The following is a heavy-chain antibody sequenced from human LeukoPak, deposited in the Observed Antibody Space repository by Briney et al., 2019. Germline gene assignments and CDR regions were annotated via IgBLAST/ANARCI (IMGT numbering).Heavy chain of an antibody. Sequence: SETLSLTCTVSGGSMSSYYWSCIRQPPGKGLEWIGYIYSSGDTNYNPSLKSRVSISVDMSENQFSLKLSSVAAADAAVYYCARDNGNYADYWGQGTLVTVSS. J-gene: IGHJ4*02. CDR1: GGSMSSYY. V-gene: IGHV4-59*01. D-gene: IGHD1-7*01. CDR2: IYSSGDT. CDR3: ARDNGNYADY.